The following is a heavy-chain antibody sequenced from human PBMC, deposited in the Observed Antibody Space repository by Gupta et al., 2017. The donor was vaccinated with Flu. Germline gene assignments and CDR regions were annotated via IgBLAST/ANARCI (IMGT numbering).Heavy chain of an antibody. D-gene: IGHD6-19*01. CDR3: ARETRAVIGSGLSYSYYYYMDV. J-gene: IGHJ6*03. Sequence: VGRSRNKANSYTTEYAASVKGRFTISRDDSKKSLYLQVNSLKTEDTAVYYCARETRAVIGSGLSYSYYYYMDVWGKGTTVTVSS. CDR2: SRNKANSYTT. V-gene: IGHV3-72*01.